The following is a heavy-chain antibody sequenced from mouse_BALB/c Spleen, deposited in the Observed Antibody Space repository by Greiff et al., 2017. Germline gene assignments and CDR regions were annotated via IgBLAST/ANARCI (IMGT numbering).Heavy chain of an antibody. J-gene: IGHJ4*01. D-gene: IGHD1-1*01. CDR1: GYTFTDYW. CDR2: IDTSDSYT. CDR3: ARHYYYGSYYAMDY. V-gene: IGHV1-69*02. Sequence: QVQLQQSGPELVKPGASVKMSCKASGYTFTDYWMHWVKQRPGQGLEWIGAIDTSDSYTSYNQKFKGKATLTVDESSSTAYMQLSSLTSEDSAVYYCARHYYYGSYYAMDYWGQGTSVTVSS.